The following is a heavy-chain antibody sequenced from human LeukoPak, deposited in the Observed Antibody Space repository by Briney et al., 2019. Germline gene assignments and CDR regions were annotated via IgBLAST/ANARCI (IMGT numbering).Heavy chain of an antibody. Sequence: GGSLGLSCAASGFTFSSYWMHWVRQAPGKGLVWVSRVNSDGTGTTYADSVEGRFTISRDNAKNTLYLQMNSLRAEDTAIYYCIRTLIVATSPYMDVWGKGTTVTVSS. CDR2: VNSDGTGT. J-gene: IGHJ6*03. CDR1: GFTFSSYW. CDR3: IRTLIVATSPYMDV. V-gene: IGHV3-74*01. D-gene: IGHD5-12*01.